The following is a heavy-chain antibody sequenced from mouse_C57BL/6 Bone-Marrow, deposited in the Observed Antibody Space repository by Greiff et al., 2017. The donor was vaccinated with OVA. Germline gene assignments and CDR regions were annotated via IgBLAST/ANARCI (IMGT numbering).Heavy chain of an antibody. CDR3: ARSGYYYGSSYHFDY. J-gene: IGHJ2*01. V-gene: IGHV1-7*01. Sequence: QVQLQQSGAELVKPGASVKLSCKASGYTFTSYWMHWVKQRPGQGLEWIGYINPGSGDTKYNQKFKGKATLTADKSSSTAYLQLSSLTYEDSAVYYWARSGYYYGSSYHFDYWGQGTTLTVSS. D-gene: IGHD1-1*01. CDR1: GYTFTSYW. CDR2: INPGSGDT.